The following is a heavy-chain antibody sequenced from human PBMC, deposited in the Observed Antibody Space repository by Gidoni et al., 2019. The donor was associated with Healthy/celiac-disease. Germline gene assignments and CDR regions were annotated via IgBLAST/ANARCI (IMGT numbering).Heavy chain of an antibody. J-gene: IGHJ4*02. D-gene: IGHD3-22*01. CDR1: GYTFPGYD. CDR2: INPNSGGT. Sequence: QVQLVQSGAEVKKPGASVKVSCKASGYTFPGYDMHWVRQAPGQGLEWMGWINPNSGGTNYAQKFQGRVTMTRDTSISTAYMELSRLRSDDTAVYYCAREGYYDSSGCSQADYWGQGTLVTVSS. V-gene: IGHV1-2*02. CDR3: AREGYYDSSGCSQADY.